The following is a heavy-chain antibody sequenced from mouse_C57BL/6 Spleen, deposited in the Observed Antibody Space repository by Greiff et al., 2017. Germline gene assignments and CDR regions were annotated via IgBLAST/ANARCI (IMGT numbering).Heavy chain of an antibody. D-gene: IGHD1-1*01. CDR2: IYPGDGGT. J-gene: IGHJ2*01. Sequence: VQLQQSGPELVKPGASVKISCKASGYAFSSSWMNWVKQRPGKGLEWIGRIYPGDGGTNYNGKFKGKATLTADKSSSTAYMQLSSLTSEDSAVYFCAREVFYGGAYWGQGTTLTVSS. CDR1: GYAFSSSW. CDR3: AREVFYGGAY. V-gene: IGHV1-82*01.